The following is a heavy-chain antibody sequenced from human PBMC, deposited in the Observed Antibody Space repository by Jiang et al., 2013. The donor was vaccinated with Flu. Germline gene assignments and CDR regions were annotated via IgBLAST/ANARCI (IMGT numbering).Heavy chain of an antibody. CDR2: IDWDDDK. J-gene: IGHJ4*02. D-gene: IGHD3-10*01. Sequence: KPTQTLTLTCTFSGFSLSTSGMCVSWIRQPLGKALEWLALIDWDDDKYYSTSLKTRLTISKDTSKNQVVLTMTNMDPVDTATYYCARNQMAVSGPYYFDYWGQGTLVTVSS. CDR1: GFSLSTSGMC. CDR3: ARNQMAVSGPYYFDY. V-gene: IGHV2-70*01.